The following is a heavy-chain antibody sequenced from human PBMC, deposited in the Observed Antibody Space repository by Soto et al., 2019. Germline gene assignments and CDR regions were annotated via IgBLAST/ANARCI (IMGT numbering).Heavy chain of an antibody. CDR3: AREKYCSAGSCYEGAYYYYGMDV. Sequence: GGSLRLSCAVSGFTVSSNYMSWVRQAPGKGLEWVSVIYSGGSTFYADSVRGRFTISRDSSKNTLYLQMNSLRAEDTAVYYCAREKYCSAGSCYEGAYYYYGMDVWGQGTTVTVSS. D-gene: IGHD2-15*01. J-gene: IGHJ6*02. CDR2: IYSGGST. CDR1: GFTVSSNY. V-gene: IGHV3-53*01.